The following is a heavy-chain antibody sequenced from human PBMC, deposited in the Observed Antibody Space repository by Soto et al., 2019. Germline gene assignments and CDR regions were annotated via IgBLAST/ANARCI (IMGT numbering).Heavy chain of an antibody. CDR2: ISAYNGNT. CDR1: GYTFTSYG. J-gene: IGHJ4*02. V-gene: IGHV1-18*01. CDR3: ASGPYSSSWYVAPGFDY. Sequence: GASVKVSCKASGYTFTSYGISWVRQAPGQGLEWMGWISAYNGNTNYAQKLQGRVTMTTDTSTSTAYMELRSLRSYDTAVYFCASGPYSSSWYVAPGFDYWGQGTLVTVSS. D-gene: IGHD6-13*01.